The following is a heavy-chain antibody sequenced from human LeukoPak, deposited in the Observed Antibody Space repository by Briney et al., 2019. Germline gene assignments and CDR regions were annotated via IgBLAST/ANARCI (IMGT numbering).Heavy chain of an antibody. CDR2: ISSSGSTI. CDR1: GFTFSDYY. J-gene: IGHJ4*02. Sequence: GSLRLYRTASGFTFSDYYMSWIRQAPGEGLEWVSSISSSGSTIYYADSVKGRFTISRDNAKNSLYLQMNSLRAEDTAVYYCAREQHYSSGLDYWGQGTLVTVSS. CDR3: AREQHYSSGLDY. D-gene: IGHD6-19*01. V-gene: IGHV3-11*01.